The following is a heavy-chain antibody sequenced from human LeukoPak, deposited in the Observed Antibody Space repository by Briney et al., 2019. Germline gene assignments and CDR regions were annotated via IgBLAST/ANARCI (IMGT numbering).Heavy chain of an antibody. V-gene: IGHV4-34*01. Sequence: SETPSLTCAVYGGPFSGYYWSWIRQPPGKGLEWIGEINHSGSTNYNPSLKSRVTISVDTSKNQFSLKLSSVTAADTAVYYCASGLTGYDYWGQGTLVTVSS. D-gene: IGHD3-9*01. J-gene: IGHJ4*02. CDR3: ASGLTGYDY. CDR2: INHSGST. CDR1: GGPFSGYY.